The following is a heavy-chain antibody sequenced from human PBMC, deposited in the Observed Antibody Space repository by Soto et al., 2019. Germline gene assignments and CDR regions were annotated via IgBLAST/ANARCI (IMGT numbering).Heavy chain of an antibody. CDR3: ITDPRHSWTVNY. Sequence: EVQLVESGGGLVKPGGSLRLSCAASGLTFTNAWMNWVRQAPGKGLEWVGRIKSKTDGGTTYYAAPVKDRFTISRDDSKNTLYLQMNSLKTADTAVYYCITDPRHSWTVNYWGQGTLVTVSS. CDR1: GLTFTNAW. V-gene: IGHV3-15*07. D-gene: IGHD1-26*01. CDR2: IKSKTDGGTT. J-gene: IGHJ4*02.